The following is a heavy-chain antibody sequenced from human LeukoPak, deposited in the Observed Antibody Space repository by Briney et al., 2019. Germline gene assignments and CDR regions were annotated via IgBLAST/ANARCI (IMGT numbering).Heavy chain of an antibody. Sequence: SETLSLTCTVSGYSIGSGYYWGWIRQPPGKGLEWIGSIYHSGKAYYNPSLKSRVTISVDTSKNQFSLRLNSVTAADTALYYCARDRIAVSDPSNWFDPWGQGTLVTVSS. CDR2: IYHSGKA. CDR3: ARDRIAVSDPSNWFDP. D-gene: IGHD6-19*01. J-gene: IGHJ5*02. CDR1: GYSIGSGYY. V-gene: IGHV4-38-2*02.